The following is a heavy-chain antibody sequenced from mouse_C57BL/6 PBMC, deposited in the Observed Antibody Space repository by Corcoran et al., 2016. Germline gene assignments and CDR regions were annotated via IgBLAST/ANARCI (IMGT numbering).Heavy chain of an antibody. CDR1: GYSFTSYY. V-gene: IGHV1-66*01. CDR2: IYPGSGNT. CDR3: ARGGYGSSQGFAY. D-gene: IGHD1-1*01. Sequence: QVQLQQSGPELVKPGASVKISCKASGYSFTSYYIHWVKQRPGQGLEWIGWIYPGSGNTKYNEKFKGKATLTADTSSSTAYMQLSSLTSEDSAVYYCARGGYGSSQGFAYWGQGTLVTVSA. J-gene: IGHJ3*01.